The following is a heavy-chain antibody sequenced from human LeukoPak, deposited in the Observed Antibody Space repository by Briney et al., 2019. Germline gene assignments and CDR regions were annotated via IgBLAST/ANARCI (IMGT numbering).Heavy chain of an antibody. V-gene: IGHV3-73*01. CDR2: IRSKANSYAT. CDR3: TRPAAPCGDCNLYYFDY. J-gene: IGHJ4*02. Sequence: GGSLRLSCAASGFTFSGSAMHRVRQASGKGLEWVGRIRSKANSYATAYAASVKGRFTISRDDSKNTAYLQMNSLKTEDTAVYYCTRPAAPCGDCNLYYFDYWGQGTLVTVSS. CDR1: GFTFSGSA. D-gene: IGHD2-21*02.